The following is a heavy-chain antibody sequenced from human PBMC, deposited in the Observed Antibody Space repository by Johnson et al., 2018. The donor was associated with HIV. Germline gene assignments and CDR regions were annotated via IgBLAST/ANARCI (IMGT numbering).Heavy chain of an antibody. CDR2: SSGTGDNT. V-gene: IGHV3-23*04. CDR3: GRESTGAGTAFDI. J-gene: IGHJ3*02. Sequence: VQLVESGGGLVQPGGSLRLSCAASGFTFSNNAMSWVRQAPGKGLEWVAGSSGTGDNTYYADSVKGRFTISRDNAQNLLYLQMNSLRDEDTAVYYCGRESTGAGTAFDIWGQGTMVTVSS. D-gene: IGHD2-8*02. CDR1: GFTFSNNA.